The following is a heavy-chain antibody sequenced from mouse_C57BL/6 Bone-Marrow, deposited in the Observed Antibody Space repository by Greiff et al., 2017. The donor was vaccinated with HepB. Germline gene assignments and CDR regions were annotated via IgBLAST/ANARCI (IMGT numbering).Heavy chain of an antibody. J-gene: IGHJ1*03. CDR1: GFTFSDYY. CDR3: ARDRYYGSSHWYFDV. CDR2: INYDGSST. D-gene: IGHD1-1*01. V-gene: IGHV5-16*01. Sequence: EVQRVESEGGLVQPGSSMKLSCTASGFTFSDYYMAWVRQVPEKGLEWVANINYDGSSTYYLDSLKSRFTISRDNAKNILYLQMSSLKSEDTATYYCARDRYYGSSHWYFDVWGTGTTVTVSS.